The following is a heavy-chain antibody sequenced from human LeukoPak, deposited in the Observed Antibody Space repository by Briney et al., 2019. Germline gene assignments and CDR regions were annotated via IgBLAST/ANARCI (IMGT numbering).Heavy chain of an antibody. J-gene: IGHJ4*02. CDR1: GFTFSSYA. D-gene: IGHD3-22*01. Sequence: GGSLRLSCAAPGFTFSSYAMSWVRQAPGKGLEWVSAISGSGGSTYYADSVKGRFTISRDNSKNTLYLQMNSLRAEDTAVYYCAKDLQYYYDSSGYSFFDYWGQGTLVTVSS. V-gene: IGHV3-23*01. CDR3: AKDLQYYYDSSGYSFFDY. CDR2: ISGSGGST.